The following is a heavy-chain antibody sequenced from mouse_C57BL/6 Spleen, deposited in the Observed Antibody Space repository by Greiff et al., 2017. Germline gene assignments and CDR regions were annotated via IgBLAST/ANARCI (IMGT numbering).Heavy chain of an antibody. V-gene: IGHV1-22*01. CDR3: ACYYGSSYLFAY. J-gene: IGHJ3*01. Sequence: EVQLQQSGPELVKPGASVKMSCKASGYTFTDYNMHWVKQSHGKSLEWIGYINPNNGGTSYNPKFKGKATLTVKKSSSTAYMERRSRTSEDSAVYDCACYYGSSYLFAYGGQGTLVTVSA. D-gene: IGHD1-1*01. CDR1: GYTFTDYN. CDR2: INPNNGGT.